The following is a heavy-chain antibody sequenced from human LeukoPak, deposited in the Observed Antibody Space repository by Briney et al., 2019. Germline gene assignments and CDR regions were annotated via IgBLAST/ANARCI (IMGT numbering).Heavy chain of an antibody. CDR1: GFTFSSYS. J-gene: IGHJ4*02. CDR2: ISTSSSYI. CDR3: AGGLRRDFDY. Sequence: GGSLRLSCAVSGFTFSSYSMNWVRQAPGKGLEWVSFISTSSSYIYYADSVKGRFTISRDNAKNSLYLQMNSLRAEDTAVYYCAGGLRRDFDYWGQGTLVTVSS. V-gene: IGHV3-21*01. D-gene: IGHD3-10*01.